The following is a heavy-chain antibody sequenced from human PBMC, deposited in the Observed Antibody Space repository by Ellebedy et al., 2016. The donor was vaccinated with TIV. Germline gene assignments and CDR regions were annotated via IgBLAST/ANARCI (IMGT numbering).Heavy chain of an antibody. Sequence: SETLSLTCTVSGGSISSYYWSWIRQPPGKGLEWIGYIYYSGSTNYNPSLKSRVTISVDTSKNQFSLKLSSVTAADTAVYYCARRGWLQSYYAFDIWGQGTMVTVSS. CDR3: ARRGWLQSYYAFDI. J-gene: IGHJ3*02. CDR2: IYYSGST. CDR1: GGSISSYY. V-gene: IGHV4-59*08. D-gene: IGHD5-24*01.